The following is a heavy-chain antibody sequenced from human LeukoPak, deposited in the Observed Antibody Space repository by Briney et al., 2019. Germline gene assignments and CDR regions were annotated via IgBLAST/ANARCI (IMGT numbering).Heavy chain of an antibody. J-gene: IGHJ6*03. CDR2: INPNSGGT. CDR3: ARVLSRWGYYYYMDV. Sequence: GASVKVSCKASGYTFTGYYMHWVRQAPGQGLEWMGWINPNSGGTNYAQKFQGRVTMTRDTSTSTAYMELSRLRSDDTAVYYCARVLSRWGYYYYMDVWGKGTTVTVSS. V-gene: IGHV1-2*02. CDR1: GYTFTGYY. D-gene: IGHD2/OR15-2a*01.